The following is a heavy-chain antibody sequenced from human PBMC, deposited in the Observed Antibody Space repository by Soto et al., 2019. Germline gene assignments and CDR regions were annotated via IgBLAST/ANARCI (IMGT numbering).Heavy chain of an antibody. CDR3: ARDHLAYCGGGCFGYFDY. V-gene: IGHV1-69*01. Sequence: QVQLVQSGAEVKKPGSSVKVSCKASGGTFSSYAISWVRQAPGQGLEWMGGIIPIFGTANYAQKFQGRVTITAAESTSTAYMELSSLRSEDTAVYYCARDHLAYCGGGCFGYFDYWGQGTLVTVSS. CDR2: IIPIFGTA. D-gene: IGHD2-21*02. CDR1: GGTFSSYA. J-gene: IGHJ4*02.